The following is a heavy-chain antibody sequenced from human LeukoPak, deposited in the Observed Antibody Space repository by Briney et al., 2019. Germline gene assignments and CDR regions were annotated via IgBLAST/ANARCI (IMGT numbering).Heavy chain of an antibody. CDR1: GFTFSSYW. V-gene: IGHV3-7*01. J-gene: IGHJ4*02. CDR2: IKHDGSEK. Sequence: PGGSLRLSCAVSGFTFSSYWMTWVRQAPGKGLEWVANIKHDGSEKFYVDSVKGRFTISRDNAKNSLYLQMNSLRAEDTAVYYCASWEGSSWFDYWGQGTLVTVSS. CDR3: ASWEGSSWFDY. D-gene: IGHD6-13*01.